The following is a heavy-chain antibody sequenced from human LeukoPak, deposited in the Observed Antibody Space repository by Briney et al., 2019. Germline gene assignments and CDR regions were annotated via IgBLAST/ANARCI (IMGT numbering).Heavy chain of an antibody. V-gene: IGHV1-2*02. CDR3: ARERLWGNWFDP. CDR1: GYTFTGYY. CDR2: INPNSGGT. J-gene: IGHJ5*02. D-gene: IGHD2-21*01. Sequence: ASVKVSCKASGYTFTGYYMHWVRQAPGQGLEWMGWINPNSGGTNYAQKFQGRVTMTRDTSISTAYMELSRLRSDDTAVYYCARERLWGNWFDPWGQGTLVTLSS.